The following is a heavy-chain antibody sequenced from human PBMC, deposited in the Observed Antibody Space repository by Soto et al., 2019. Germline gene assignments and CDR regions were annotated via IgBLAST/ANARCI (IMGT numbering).Heavy chain of an antibody. V-gene: IGHV3-33*08. CDR3: AREKIITLAVAGTYYYYGMDV. CDR1: GFSFSSYG. CDR2: IWYDGSNK. Sequence: PGGSLRLSCAASGFSFSSYGMHWVRQAPGKGLGWVAVIWYDGSNKYYADSVKGRFTISRDNSKNTLYLQMNSLRAEDTAVYYCAREKIITLAVAGTYYYYGMDVWGQGTTVTVSS. D-gene: IGHD6-19*01. J-gene: IGHJ6*02.